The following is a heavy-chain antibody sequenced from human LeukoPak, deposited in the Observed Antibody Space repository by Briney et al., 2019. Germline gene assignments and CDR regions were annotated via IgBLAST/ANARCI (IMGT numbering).Heavy chain of an antibody. CDR3: ARGYSGYDSDY. J-gene: IGHJ4*02. V-gene: IGHV1-46*01. CDR1: GYTSTDYY. CDR2: INPSGGST. D-gene: IGHD5-12*01. Sequence: ASVTVSCKASGYTSTDYYMHWVRQAPGQGLEWMGIINPSGGSTRYAQKFQGRVTMTRDTSTSTVYMELSSLRSEDTAVYYCARGYSGYDSDYWGQGTLVTVSS.